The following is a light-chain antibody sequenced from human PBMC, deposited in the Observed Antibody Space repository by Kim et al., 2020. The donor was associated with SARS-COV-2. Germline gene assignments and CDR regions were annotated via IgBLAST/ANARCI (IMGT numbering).Light chain of an antibody. CDR3: YCYSCGTKAYV. Sequence: ITITCTETSNDIGTCNYVSWYRNCPGTVPKLIMYEVDNRPSGFSDRFSGSKSGNTASLTISGLQVEDEYDFYCYCYSCGTKAYVFGTGTKVTVL. J-gene: IGLJ1*01. V-gene: IGLV2-14*01. CDR2: EVD. CDR1: SNDIGTCNY.